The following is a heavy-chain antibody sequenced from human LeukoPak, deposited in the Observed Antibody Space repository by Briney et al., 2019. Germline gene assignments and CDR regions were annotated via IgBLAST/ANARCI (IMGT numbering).Heavy chain of an antibody. CDR1: GFTFSSYA. CDR2: IRSKAYGGTT. D-gene: IGHD4-11*01. Sequence: GGSLRLSCAASGFTFSSYAMSWVRQAPGKGLEWVGFIRSKAYGGTTEYAASVKGRFTISRDDSKSIAYLQMNSLKTEDTAVYYCTREDYSNYYGMDVWGQGTTVTVSS. CDR3: TREDYSNYYGMDV. J-gene: IGHJ6*02. V-gene: IGHV3-49*04.